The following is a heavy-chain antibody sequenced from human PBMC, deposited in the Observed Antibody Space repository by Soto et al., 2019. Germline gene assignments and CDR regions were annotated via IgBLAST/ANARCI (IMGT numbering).Heavy chain of an antibody. J-gene: IGHJ6*01. V-gene: IGHV1-18*01. Sequence: QGQLVQSGAEVKKPGASVKVSCKASGYTLTRYGISWVRHAPGQGLEWMGWISGDNGDTNYAQTFQGRGTMTVDTSTTTAFKELTSLTSDDRAVYYCAKNGQPPYYYDGMDVWGQGTTVTFSS. D-gene: IGHD2-8*01. CDR3: AKNGQPPYYYDGMDV. CDR2: ISGDNGDT. CDR1: GYTLTRYG.